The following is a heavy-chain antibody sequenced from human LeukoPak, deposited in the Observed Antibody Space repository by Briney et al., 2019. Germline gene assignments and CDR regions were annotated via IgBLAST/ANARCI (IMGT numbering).Heavy chain of an antibody. CDR2: ISSSGSTI. CDR3: ARAEGRTSVYFDY. J-gene: IGHJ4*02. V-gene: IGHV3-11*01. Sequence: GGSLRLSCAASGFTFSDYYMSWIRQAPEKGLEWVSYISSSGSTIYYADSVKGRFTISRDNAKNSLYLQMNSLRAEDTAVYYCARAEGRTSVYFDYWGQGTLVTVSS. D-gene: IGHD1-14*01. CDR1: GFTFSDYY.